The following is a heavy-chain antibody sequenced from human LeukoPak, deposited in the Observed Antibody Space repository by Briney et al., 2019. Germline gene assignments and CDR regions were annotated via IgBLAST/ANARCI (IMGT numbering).Heavy chain of an antibody. D-gene: IGHD4-17*01. CDR3: AGDNAVTTSYWYFDL. J-gene: IGHJ2*01. V-gene: IGHV3-53*04. CDR2: IYTGGST. Sequence: GGSLRLSCAASGFNVSSNYMSWVRQAPGKGLEWVSIIYTGGSTYYADSVKGRFTISRHNSENTLHLQMNNLRPEDMAVHYCAGDNAVTTSYWYFDLWGRGTLVTVSS. CDR1: GFNVSSNY.